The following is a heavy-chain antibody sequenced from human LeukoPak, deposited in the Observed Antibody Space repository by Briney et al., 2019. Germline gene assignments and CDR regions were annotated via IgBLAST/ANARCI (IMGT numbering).Heavy chain of an antibody. CDR2: IYTSGST. V-gene: IGHV4-61*02. D-gene: IGHD3-10*01. Sequence: KPSETLSLTCTVSGGSISSGSYYWSWIRQPAGKGLEWIGRIYTSGSTNYNPSLKSRVTISVDTSKNLFSLKLSSVTAADTAVYYCAREGLNMVRGVIPKEAWGWFDPWGQGTLVTVSS. CDR3: AREGLNMVRGVIPKEAWGWFDP. J-gene: IGHJ5*02. CDR1: GGSISSGSYY.